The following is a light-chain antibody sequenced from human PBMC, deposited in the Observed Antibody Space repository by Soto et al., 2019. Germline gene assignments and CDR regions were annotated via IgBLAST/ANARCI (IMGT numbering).Light chain of an antibody. J-gene: IGLJ1*01. CDR2: DDT. Sequence: QSVLTLPASVSGSPGQSITISCTGTSSDYVSWYQQHPGKAPRLLIYDDTNRPSGVSDRFSGSKSGNKASLTISGLQAEDEADYYCSSYVGRNTYLFGSGTKVTVL. V-gene: IGLV2-14*03. CDR3: SSYVGRNTYL. CDR1: SSDY.